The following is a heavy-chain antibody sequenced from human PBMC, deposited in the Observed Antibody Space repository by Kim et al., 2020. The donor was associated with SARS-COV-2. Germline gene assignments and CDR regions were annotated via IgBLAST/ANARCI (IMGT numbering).Heavy chain of an antibody. CDR2: T. J-gene: IGHJ5*02. Sequence: TYHSPSLKSRVTISVDTSKNQFSLKLSSVTAADTAVYYCARPSWVGWKFDPWGQGTLVTVSS. CDR3: ARPSWVGWKFDP. D-gene: IGHD1-1*01. V-gene: IGHV4-39*01.